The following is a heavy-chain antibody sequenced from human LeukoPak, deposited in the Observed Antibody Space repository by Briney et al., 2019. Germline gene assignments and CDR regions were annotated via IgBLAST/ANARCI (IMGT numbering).Heavy chain of an antibody. V-gene: IGHV1-3*01. CDR3: ARVNDFSRSYYYGMDV. J-gene: IGHJ6*02. D-gene: IGHD3-3*01. CDR2: INAGNGNT. Sequence: GASVTVSCTASGYTFTRYAMHWVRQAPGQRLEWMGWINAGNGNTKYSQKFQGRVTIIRDTSASTAYMELSSLRSEDTAVYYCARVNDFSRSYYYGMDVWGQGTTVTVSS. CDR1: GYTFTRYA.